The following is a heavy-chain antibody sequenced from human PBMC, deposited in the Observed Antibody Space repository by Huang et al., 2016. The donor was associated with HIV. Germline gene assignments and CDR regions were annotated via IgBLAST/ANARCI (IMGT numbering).Heavy chain of an antibody. Sequence: QVQLQESGPGLVKPSETLSLTCTVSGGSVSSGSYYWSWIRRPPGKGLEWIGYLYYIGTTNYNPFLKLRVTISVDTSKNQFSLKLSSVTAADTAVYYCARVDLLLGKYGDYEENAFDIWGQGTMVTVSS. V-gene: IGHV4-61*01. CDR1: GGSVSSGSYY. CDR2: LYYIGTT. D-gene: IGHD4-17*01. CDR3: ARVDLLLGKYGDYEENAFDI. J-gene: IGHJ3*02.